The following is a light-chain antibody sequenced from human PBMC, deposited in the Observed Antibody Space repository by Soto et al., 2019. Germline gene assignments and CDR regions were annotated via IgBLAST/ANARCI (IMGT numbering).Light chain of an antibody. CDR2: EVS. CDR3: SSFTTSNTWV. CDR1: SSDVGGYNY. V-gene: IGLV2-14*01. Sequence: QSALTQPPSASGSPGQSVTISCTGTSSDVGGYNYVSWYQQHPGKAPKLMIYEVSNRPSGVSSRFSGSKSGNTASLTISGLQADDEGDYYCSSFTTSNTWVFGGGTKLTVL. J-gene: IGLJ3*02.